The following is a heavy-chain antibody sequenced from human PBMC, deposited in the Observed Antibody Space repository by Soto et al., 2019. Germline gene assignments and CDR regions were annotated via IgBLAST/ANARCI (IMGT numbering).Heavy chain of an antibody. D-gene: IGHD5-12*01. CDR2: IWYDGSNK. CDR3: AREMATARDWYFDL. J-gene: IGHJ2*01. V-gene: IGHV3-33*01. Sequence: GSLRLSFAGSGFTFSSYGMHGVRQAPGKGLEWVAVIWYDGSNKYYADSVKGRFTISRDNSKNTLYLQMNSLRAEDTAVYYCAREMATARDWYFDLWGRGTLVTVSS. CDR1: GFTFSSYG.